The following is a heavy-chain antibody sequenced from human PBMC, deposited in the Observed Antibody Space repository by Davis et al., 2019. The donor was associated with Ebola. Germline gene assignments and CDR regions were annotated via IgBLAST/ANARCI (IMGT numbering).Heavy chain of an antibody. CDR1: GGSFSGYY. J-gene: IGHJ4*02. Sequence: SETLSLTCAVYGGSFSGYYWSWIRQPPGKGLEWIGEINHSGSTNYNPSLKSRVTISVDTSKNQFSLKLNSVTAAETAVYYCGGDLDYWGQGTLVTVSS. CDR2: INHSGST. V-gene: IGHV4-34*01. D-gene: IGHD3-16*01. CDR3: GGDLDY.